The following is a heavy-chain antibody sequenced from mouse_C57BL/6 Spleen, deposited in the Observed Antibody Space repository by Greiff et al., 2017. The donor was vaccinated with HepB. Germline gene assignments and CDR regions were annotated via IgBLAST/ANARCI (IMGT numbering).Heavy chain of an antibody. J-gene: IGHJ1*03. CDR2: ISYSGST. Sequence: EVQVVESGPGMVKPSQSLSLTCTVTGYSITSGYDWHWIRHFPGNKLEWMGYISYSGSTNYNPSLKSRISITHDTSKNHFFLKLNSVTTEDTATYYCAREAGYDRGWYFDVWGTGTTVTVSS. V-gene: IGHV3-1*01. D-gene: IGHD2-2*01. CDR3: AREAGYDRGWYFDV. CDR1: GYSITSGYD.